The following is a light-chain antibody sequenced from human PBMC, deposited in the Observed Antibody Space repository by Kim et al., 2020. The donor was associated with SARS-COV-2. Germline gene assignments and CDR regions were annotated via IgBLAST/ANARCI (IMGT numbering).Light chain of an antibody. CDR2: RDG. V-gene: IGLV3-9*01. Sequence: SVALGQTARVTCGGNNIGSKTVHWYQQKPGQAPVLVIYRDGDRPSGIPERFSGSNSGNTATLTISRAQTGDEADYYCQVWDSSPVIFGGGTQLTVL. J-gene: IGLJ2*01. CDR1: NIGSKT. CDR3: QVWDSSPVI.